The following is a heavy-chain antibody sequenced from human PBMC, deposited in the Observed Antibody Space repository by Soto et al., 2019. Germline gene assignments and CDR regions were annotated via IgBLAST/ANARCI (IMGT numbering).Heavy chain of an antibody. D-gene: IGHD3-3*01. CDR2: INPSGGST. Sequence: ASVKVSCKASGYTFTSYYMHWVRQAPGQGLEWMGIINPSGGSTSYAQKFQGRVTMTRDTSTSTVYMELSSLRSEDTAVYYCARAGDFWSGPPVWFDPWGQGTLVTVSS. V-gene: IGHV1-46*01. J-gene: IGHJ5*02. CDR3: ARAGDFWSGPPVWFDP. CDR1: GYTFTSYY.